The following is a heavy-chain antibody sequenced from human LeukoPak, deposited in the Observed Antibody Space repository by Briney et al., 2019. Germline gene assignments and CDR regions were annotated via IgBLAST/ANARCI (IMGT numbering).Heavy chain of an antibody. Sequence: GGSLRLSCAASGFIINNYAINWVRQAPGKGLEWVSSIAPGATGTFYADSVKGRFTISRDNSRNTVYLQMNSLRPEDTALYYCAKGLTLNLYYGMDVWGQGTTVTVSS. V-gene: IGHV3-23*01. CDR1: GFIINNYA. CDR3: AKGLTLNLYYGMDV. CDR2: IAPGATGT. J-gene: IGHJ6*02. D-gene: IGHD2-8*01.